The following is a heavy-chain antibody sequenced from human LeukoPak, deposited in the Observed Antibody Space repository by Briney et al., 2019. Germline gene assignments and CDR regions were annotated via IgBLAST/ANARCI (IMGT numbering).Heavy chain of an antibody. CDR1: GYTFTGYY. Sequence: ASVKVSCKASGYTFTGYYMHWVRQAPGQGLEWMGWINPNSGGTNYAQKFQGRVTITADESTSTAYMELSSLRSEGTAVYYCARCRREHRPEYSGSWYIFYYYYYYMDVWGKGTTVTVSS. J-gene: IGHJ6*03. CDR2: INPNSGGT. D-gene: IGHD6-13*01. CDR3: ARCRREHRPEYSGSWYIFYYYYYYMDV. V-gene: IGHV1-2*02.